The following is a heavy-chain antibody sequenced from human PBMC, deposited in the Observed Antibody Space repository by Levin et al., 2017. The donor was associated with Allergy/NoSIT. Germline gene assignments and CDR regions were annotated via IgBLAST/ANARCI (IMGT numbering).Heavy chain of an antibody. J-gene: IGHJ4*02. CDR3: ARATNHYYGRGFDY. V-gene: IGHV2-70*11. CDR1: GFSLTTSGMC. CDR2: IDWDDDK. Sequence: SGPTLVKPTQTLTLTCTFSGFSLTTSGMCMSWIRQPPGNALEWLARIDWDDDKYYSTSLKTRLTISRDTSKNQVVLTMTSMDPVDTATYYCARATNHYYGRGFDYWGQGTPVTVSS. D-gene: IGHD3-10*01.